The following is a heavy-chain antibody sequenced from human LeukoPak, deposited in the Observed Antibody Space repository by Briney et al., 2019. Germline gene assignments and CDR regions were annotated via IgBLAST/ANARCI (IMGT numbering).Heavy chain of an antibody. D-gene: IGHD4-11*01. V-gene: IGHV4-39*07. CDR2: IYYSGST. Sequence: SETLSLTCTVSGGSISSSSYYWGWIRQPPGKGLEWIGSIYYSGSTYYNPSLKSRVTISVDTSKNQFSLKLSSVTAADTAVYYCASQTTLPFDYWGQGTPVTVSS. CDR1: GGSISSSSYY. J-gene: IGHJ4*02. CDR3: ASQTTLPFDY.